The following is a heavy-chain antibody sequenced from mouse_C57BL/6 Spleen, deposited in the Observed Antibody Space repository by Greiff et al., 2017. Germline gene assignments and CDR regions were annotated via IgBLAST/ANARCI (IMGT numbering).Heavy chain of an antibody. CDR3: ARAYGSSYAMDY. Sequence: QVQLKESGPGLVQPSQRLSITCTVSGFSLTSYGVHWVRQSPGNGLEWLGVIWSGGSTDYNAAFISRLSISKDNSKSQVFFKMNSLQADDTAIYYCARAYGSSYAMDYWGQGTSVTVSS. V-gene: IGHV2-2*01. CDR1: GFSLTSYG. D-gene: IGHD1-1*01. CDR2: IWSGGST. J-gene: IGHJ4*01.